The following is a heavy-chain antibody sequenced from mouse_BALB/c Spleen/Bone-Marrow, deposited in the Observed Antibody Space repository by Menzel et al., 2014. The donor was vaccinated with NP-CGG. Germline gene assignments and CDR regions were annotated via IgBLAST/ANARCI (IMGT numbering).Heavy chain of an antibody. CDR2: ISSGGSYT. CDR1: GFTFSSYA. D-gene: IGHD3-1*01. Sequence: EVKVEESGGGLVKPGGSLKLSCAASGFTFSSYAMSWVRQSPEKRLEWVAEISSGGSYTYYPGTVTGRFTISRDNAKNTLYLEMSSLRSEDTAMYYCARDSSGYFDYWGQGTTLTVSS. V-gene: IGHV5-9-4*01. CDR3: ARDSSGYFDY. J-gene: IGHJ2*01.